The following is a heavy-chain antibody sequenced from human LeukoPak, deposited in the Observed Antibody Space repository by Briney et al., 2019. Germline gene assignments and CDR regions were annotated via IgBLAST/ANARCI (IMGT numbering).Heavy chain of an antibody. CDR2: INHSGST. CDR3: ARGHCSGRSCYLYNY. V-gene: IGHV4-34*01. Sequence: PETLSLTCAVYGGSFSGYYWSWIRQPPGKGLEWIGEINHSGSTNYNPSLKSRVTISVDTSKNQFSLKLSSVTAADTAVYYCARGHCSGRSCYLYNYWGQGTLATVSS. J-gene: IGHJ4*02. CDR1: GGSFSGYY. D-gene: IGHD2-15*01.